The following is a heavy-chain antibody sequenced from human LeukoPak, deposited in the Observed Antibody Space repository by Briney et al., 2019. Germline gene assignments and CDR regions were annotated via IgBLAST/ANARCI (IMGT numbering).Heavy chain of an antibody. CDR3: ARWDKDILTYYYYGMDV. V-gene: IGHV3-30*02. CDR1: GFTFSSYG. CDR2: IRYDGSNK. D-gene: IGHD3-9*01. J-gene: IGHJ6*02. Sequence: GGSLRLSCAASGFTFSSYGMHWVRQAPGKGLEWVAFIRYDGSNKYYADSVKGRFTISRDNSKNTLYLQMNSLRAEDTAVYYCARWDKDILTYYYYGMDVWGQGTTVTVSS.